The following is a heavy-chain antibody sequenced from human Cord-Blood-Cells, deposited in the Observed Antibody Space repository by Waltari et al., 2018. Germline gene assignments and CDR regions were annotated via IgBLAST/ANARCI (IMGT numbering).Heavy chain of an antibody. Sequence: QVQLVQSGAEVKKPGSSVKVSCKASGGTFSSYAISWVRQAPGQGLEWMGGIIPIFGTANYAQKFQGRVTITADESTSTAYMGLSSLRSEDTAVYYCARVKANITMVQGVIIYGMDVWGQGTTVTVPS. D-gene: IGHD3-10*01. V-gene: IGHV1-69*01. CDR3: ARVKANITMVQGVIIYGMDV. J-gene: IGHJ6*02. CDR2: IIPIFGTA. CDR1: GGTFSSYA.